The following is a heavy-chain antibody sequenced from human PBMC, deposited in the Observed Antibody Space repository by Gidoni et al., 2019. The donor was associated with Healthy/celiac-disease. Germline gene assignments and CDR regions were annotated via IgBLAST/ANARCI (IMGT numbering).Heavy chain of an antibody. CDR3: ARSARGVYANFDY. J-gene: IGHJ4*02. D-gene: IGHD2-8*01. Sequence: QLQLQESGPGLVKPSATLSLTCTVSGGSISSSSYYWGWIRQPPGKGLEWIGSIYYSGSTYYNPSLKSRVTISVDTSKNQFSLKLSSVTAADTAVYYCARSARGVYANFDYWGQGTLVTVSS. CDR1: GGSISSSSYY. V-gene: IGHV4-39*01. CDR2: IYYSGST.